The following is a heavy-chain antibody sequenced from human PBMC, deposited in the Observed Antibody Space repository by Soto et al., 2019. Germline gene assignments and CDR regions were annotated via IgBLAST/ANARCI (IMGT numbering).Heavy chain of an antibody. D-gene: IGHD3-22*01. CDR3: AKDYYDSSGYYYGDYYYGMDV. J-gene: IGHJ6*02. CDR2: ISGSGGST. CDR1: GFTFSSYD. Sequence: GSLRLSCAASGFTFSSYDMSWVRQAPGKGLEWVSAISGSGGSTYYADSVKGRFTISRDNSKNTLYLQMNSLRAEDTAVYYCAKDYYDSSGYYYGDYYYGMDVWGQGTTVTVSS. V-gene: IGHV3-23*01.